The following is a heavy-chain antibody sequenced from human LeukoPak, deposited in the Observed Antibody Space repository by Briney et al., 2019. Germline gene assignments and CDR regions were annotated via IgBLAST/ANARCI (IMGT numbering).Heavy chain of an antibody. D-gene: IGHD6-13*01. CDR3: ARRKESSSSTSFDY. Sequence: PSETLSLTCTVSGGSISSSSYYWGWIRQPPGKGLEWIGSIYYSGSTYYNPSLKSRVTISVDTSKNQFSLKLSSVTAADTAVYYCARRKESSSSTSFDYWGQGTLVTVSS. CDR1: GGSISSSSYY. V-gene: IGHV4-39*01. CDR2: IYYSGST. J-gene: IGHJ4*02.